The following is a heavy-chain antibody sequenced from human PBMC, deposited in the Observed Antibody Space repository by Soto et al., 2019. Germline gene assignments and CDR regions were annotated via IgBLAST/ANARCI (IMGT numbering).Heavy chain of an antibody. CDR3: ASAPYDSSGYLLGYYYYGMDV. J-gene: IGHJ6*02. CDR2: IYYSGST. Sequence: PSETLSLTCTVSGGSISSSSYYWGWIRQPPGKGLEWIGSIYYSGSTYYNPSLKSRVTISVDTSKNQFSLKLSSVTAADTAVYYCASAPYDSSGYLLGYYYYGMDVWGQGTTVTVSS. CDR1: GGSISSSSYY. V-gene: IGHV4-39*07. D-gene: IGHD3-22*01.